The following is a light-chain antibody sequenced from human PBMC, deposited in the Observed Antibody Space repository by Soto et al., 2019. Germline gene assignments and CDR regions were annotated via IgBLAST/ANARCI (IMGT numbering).Light chain of an antibody. CDR1: SGSIASNY. V-gene: IGLV6-57*01. J-gene: IGLJ3*02. CDR3: QSYDATNQV. Sequence: NFMLTQPHSVSESPGKTVIISCTRSSGSIASNYVQWYQQRPGSSPTTVIYDDNQRPSWVPDRFSGSIDSSSNSASLTISGLETEDEADYFCQSYDATNQVFGGGTKLTVL. CDR2: DDN.